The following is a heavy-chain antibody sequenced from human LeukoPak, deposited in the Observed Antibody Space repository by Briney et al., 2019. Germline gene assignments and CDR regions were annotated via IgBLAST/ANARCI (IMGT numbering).Heavy chain of an antibody. D-gene: IGHD6-13*01. CDR2: ISSSSSTI. J-gene: IGHJ6*02. CDR3: AKDNSSSSYYYYGMDV. Sequence: GGSLRLSCAASGFTFSSYSMNWVRQAPGKGLEWVSYISSSSSTIYYADSVKGRFTISRDNAKNSLYLQMNSLRAEDTALYYCAKDNSSSSYYYYGMDVWGQGTTVTVSS. V-gene: IGHV3-48*04. CDR1: GFTFSSYS.